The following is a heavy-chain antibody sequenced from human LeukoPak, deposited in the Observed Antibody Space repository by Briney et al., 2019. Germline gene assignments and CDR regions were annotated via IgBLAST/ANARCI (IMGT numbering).Heavy chain of an antibody. CDR1: GYTFTGYY. CDR3: ARLIAAAGTRYNWFDP. Sequence: ASVKVSCTASGYTFTGYYMHWVRQAPGQGLEWMGWINPNIVGTNYAPKLQGRVTMTRDTSISTAYMELSRLRSDDTAVYYCARLIAAAGTRYNWFDPWGQGTLVTVSS. D-gene: IGHD6-13*01. V-gene: IGHV1-2*02. CDR2: INPNIVGT. J-gene: IGHJ5*02.